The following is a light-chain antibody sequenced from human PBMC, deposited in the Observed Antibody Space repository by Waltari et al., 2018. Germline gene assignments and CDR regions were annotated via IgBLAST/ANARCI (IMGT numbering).Light chain of an antibody. CDR2: DAS. V-gene: IGKV3-15*01. Sequence: TVMTQSPATLSVSPGERATLSCRASQSVSSNLAWYQQKPGQTPRLLIYDASTRATGIPARFSGSGSGTEFTLTISTMQSEDSAVYYCQQYNNWPPYTLGQGTKLEIK. CDR1: QSVSSN. CDR3: QQYNNWPPYT. J-gene: IGKJ2*01.